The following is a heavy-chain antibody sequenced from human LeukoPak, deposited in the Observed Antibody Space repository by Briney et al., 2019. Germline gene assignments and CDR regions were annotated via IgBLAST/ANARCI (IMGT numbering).Heavy chain of an antibody. Sequence: GESLKISCKVSGYSFTSYWIAWVRQMPGKRLEWMGIIYPGDSDTRYSPSFQGQVTMSADKSISTSYLQWNSLKASDTAIYYCARRPMGGSFDYWGQGTLVTVSS. CDR1: GYSFTSYW. V-gene: IGHV5-51*01. D-gene: IGHD1-26*01. J-gene: IGHJ4*02. CDR3: ARRPMGGSFDY. CDR2: IYPGDSDT.